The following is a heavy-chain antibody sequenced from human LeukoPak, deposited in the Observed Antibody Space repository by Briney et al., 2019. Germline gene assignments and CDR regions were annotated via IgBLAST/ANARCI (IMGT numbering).Heavy chain of an antibody. D-gene: IGHD3-3*01. J-gene: IGHJ4*02. CDR3: ARSRTEWFDFDY. Sequence: GGSLRLSCAASGFTVGSNYMSWVRQAPGKGLEWVSVIYSGGSTYYADSVKGRFTISRDNSKNTLYLQMNSLRAEDTAVYYCARSRTEWFDFDYWGQGTLVTVSS. V-gene: IGHV3-53*01. CDR2: IYSGGST. CDR1: GFTVGSNY.